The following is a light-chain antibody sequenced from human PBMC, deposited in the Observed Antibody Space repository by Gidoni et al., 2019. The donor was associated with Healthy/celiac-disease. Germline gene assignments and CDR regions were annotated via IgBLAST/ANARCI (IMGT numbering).Light chain of an antibody. CDR2: DAS. V-gene: IGKV3-11*01. J-gene: IGKJ4*01. Sequence: EIVLTQSPAPLSLSPGERATLSCRASQSVSSYLAWYQQKPGQAPRLLIYDASNRATGIPARFSGSGSGTDFTLTISSLEPEDFAVYYCQQRSNWPTFACETKVGIK. CDR1: QSVSSY. CDR3: QQRSNWPT.